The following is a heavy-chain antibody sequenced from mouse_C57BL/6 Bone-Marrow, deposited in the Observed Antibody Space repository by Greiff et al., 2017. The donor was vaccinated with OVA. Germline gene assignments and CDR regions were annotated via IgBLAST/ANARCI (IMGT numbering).Heavy chain of an antibody. D-gene: IGHD1-1*01. CDR2: IDPENGDT. CDR1: GFNIKDDY. J-gene: IGHJ3*01. Sequence: VQLQQSGAELVRPGASVKLSCTASGFNIKDDYMHWVKQRPEQGLEWIGWIDPENGDTEYASQFQGKATITADTSSNTAYLQLSSLTSEDTAVYYCTLNYYGSSLAWFAYWGQGTLVTVSA. V-gene: IGHV14-4*01. CDR3: TLNYYGSSLAWFAY.